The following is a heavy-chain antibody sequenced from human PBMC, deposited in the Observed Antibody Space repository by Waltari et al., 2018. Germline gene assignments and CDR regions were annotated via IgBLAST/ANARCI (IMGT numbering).Heavy chain of an antibody. V-gene: IGHV4-38-2*01. J-gene: IGHJ4*02. D-gene: IGHD3-10*01. CDR2: IYHSGST. CDR1: GYSISSGYY. CDR3: ARQGEGFDY. Sequence: QVQLQESGPGLVKPSETLSLTCAVSGYSISSGYYWGWIRQPPGKGLEWIGSIYHSGSTYYNPSLKSRVTISVDTSKNQFSLKLSSVTAADTAVYYCARQGEGFDYWGQGTLVTVSS.